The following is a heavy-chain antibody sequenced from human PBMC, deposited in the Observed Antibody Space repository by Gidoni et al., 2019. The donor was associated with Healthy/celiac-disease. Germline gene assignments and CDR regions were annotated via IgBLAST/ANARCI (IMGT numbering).Heavy chain of an antibody. CDR3: AREGGGSWTARRPVSRFDP. D-gene: IGHD2-15*01. CDR2: IWYDGSNK. CDR1: GFTFSSYG. V-gene: IGHV3-33*01. J-gene: IGHJ5*02. Sequence: QVQLVESGGGVVQPGRSLRLSCAASGFTFSSYGMHWVRQAPGKGLEWVAVIWYDGSNKYYADAVKGRFTIARDNSKNTLYLQMNSLRAEDTAVYYCAREGGGSWTARRPVSRFDPWGQGTLVTVSS.